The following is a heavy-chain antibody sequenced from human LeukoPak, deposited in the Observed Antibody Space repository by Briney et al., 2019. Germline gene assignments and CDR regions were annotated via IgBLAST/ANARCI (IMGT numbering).Heavy chain of an antibody. J-gene: IGHJ4*02. CDR3: ARDGGSSWYFDY. D-gene: IGHD6-13*01. CDR1: GFTFSDYY. V-gene: IGHV3-11*04. CDR2: ISSSGSTT. Sequence: PGGSLRLSCAASGFTFSDYYMSWIRQAPGKGLECVSYISSSGSTTYHADSVKGRFTISRDNAKNSLYLQMSSLRAEDTAVYYCARDGGSSWYFDYWGQGTLVTVSS.